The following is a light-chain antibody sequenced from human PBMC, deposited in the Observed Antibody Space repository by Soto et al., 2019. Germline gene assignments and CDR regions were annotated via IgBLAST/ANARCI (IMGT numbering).Light chain of an antibody. CDR2: DAS. CDR3: QQYDYSPPYP. V-gene: IGKV3-15*01. J-gene: IGKJ2*01. Sequence: EIVMTQAPATLAVSPGERATLSCRASQSVRNHVAWYQQRVGQAPRLLMYDASTRAAGIPARFTGSGSGTQFSLFIDSLQSEDFAVYFCQQYDYSPPYPFGQGPKVDIK. CDR1: QSVRNH.